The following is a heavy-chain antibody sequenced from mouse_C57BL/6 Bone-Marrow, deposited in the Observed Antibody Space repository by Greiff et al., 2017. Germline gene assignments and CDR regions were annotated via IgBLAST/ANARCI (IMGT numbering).Heavy chain of an antibody. D-gene: IGHD3-1*01. CDR3: ARDRGYRFAD. Sequence: DVKLVESGGGLVKPGGSLKLSCAASGFTFSSYAMSWVRQTPEKRLEWVATISDGGSYTYYPDNVKGRFTISRDNAKNNLYLQMSHLKSEDTAMYYCARDRGYRFADWGQGTLVTVSA. J-gene: IGHJ3*01. CDR2: ISDGGSYT. CDR1: GFTFSSYA. V-gene: IGHV5-4*01.